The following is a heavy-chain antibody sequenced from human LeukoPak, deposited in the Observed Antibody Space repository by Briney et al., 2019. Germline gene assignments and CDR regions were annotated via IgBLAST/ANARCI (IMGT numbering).Heavy chain of an antibody. CDR1: GGSFSGYY. Sequence: SETLSLTCAVYGGSFSGYYWSWIRQPPGKGLEWIGEINHSGSTNYNPSLKSRVTISVDTSKNQFSLKLSSVTAADTAVYYCARERRLGLVATITGYFDYWGQGTLVTVSS. V-gene: IGHV4-34*01. CDR3: ARERRLGLVATITGYFDY. CDR2: INHSGST. J-gene: IGHJ4*02. D-gene: IGHD5-12*01.